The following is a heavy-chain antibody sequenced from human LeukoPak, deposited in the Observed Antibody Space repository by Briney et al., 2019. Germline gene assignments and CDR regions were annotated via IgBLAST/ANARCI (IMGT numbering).Heavy chain of an antibody. CDR3: ASRGYCSGGSCFSAAFDI. CDR1: GYSFTTYW. V-gene: IGHV5-51*01. CDR2: IYPGDSDI. D-gene: IGHD2-15*01. Sequence: GESLKISCKGSGYSFTTYWIGWVRQMPGKGLEWMGIIYPGDSDIRYSPSFQGQVTISADKSISTAYLQWSSLKAPDTAMYYCASRGYCSGGSCFSAAFDIWGQGTMVTVSS. J-gene: IGHJ3*02.